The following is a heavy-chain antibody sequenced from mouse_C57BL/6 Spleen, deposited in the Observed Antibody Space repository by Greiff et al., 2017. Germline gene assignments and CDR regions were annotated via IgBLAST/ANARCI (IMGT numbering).Heavy chain of an antibody. Sequence: QVQLQQPGAELVKPGASVKVSCKASGYTFTSYWMHWVKQRPGQGLEWIGRIHPSDSATNYNQKFKGKATLTVDKSASTAYMQLSSLTSEDSAVYYCAIDGYYGGYFDYWGQGTTLTVSS. J-gene: IGHJ2*01. V-gene: IGHV1-74*01. D-gene: IGHD2-3*01. CDR2: IHPSDSAT. CDR1: GYTFTSYW. CDR3: AIDGYYGGYFDY.